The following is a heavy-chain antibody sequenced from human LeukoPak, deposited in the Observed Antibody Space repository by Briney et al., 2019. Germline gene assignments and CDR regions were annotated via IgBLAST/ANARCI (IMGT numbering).Heavy chain of an antibody. CDR1: GFTFSSCS. Sequence: GGSLRLSCAASGFTFSSCSMNWVRQAPGKGLEWVSSISSSSSYTHYVDSVKGRFTISRDNAKNSLYLQMNSLRAEDTAVYYCARALGYCSGGSCYSVPWDYYYGMDVWGQGTTVTVSS. D-gene: IGHD2-15*01. V-gene: IGHV3-21*01. CDR2: ISSSSSYT. J-gene: IGHJ6*02. CDR3: ARALGYCSGGSCYSVPWDYYYGMDV.